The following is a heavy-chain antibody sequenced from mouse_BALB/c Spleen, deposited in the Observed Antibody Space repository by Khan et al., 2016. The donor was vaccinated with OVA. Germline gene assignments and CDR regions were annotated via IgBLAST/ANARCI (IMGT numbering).Heavy chain of an antibody. CDR2: INTYTGEP. CDR1: GYSFTNYG. J-gene: IGHJ4*01. Sequence: QIQLVQSGPELKKPGETVKISCKASGYSFTNYGINWVKQSPGKALKWMGWINTYTGEPTYADDFKGRFASSLETSANTAYLQINILKNEDTATYFCARPPYFSYTLDYWGQGTSVTVSS. CDR3: ARPPYFSYTLDY. V-gene: IGHV9-3-1*01. D-gene: IGHD2-10*01.